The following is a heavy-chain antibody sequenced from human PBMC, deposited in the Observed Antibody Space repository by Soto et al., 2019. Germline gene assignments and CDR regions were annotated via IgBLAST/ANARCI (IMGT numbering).Heavy chain of an antibody. CDR2: IYWDDAK. D-gene: IGHD3-16*01. CDR3: AHKGGGDRILDY. V-gene: IGHV2-5*02. J-gene: IGHJ4*02. CDR1: GFSLSTSGVG. Sequence: QITLKESGPTLVKPTQTLTLTCTFSGFSLSTSGVGVGWIRQPPGKALEWLALIYWDDAKHYSPALKSRLTIPKDTPKNQVVLITANMDPVDTAKYSCAHKGGGDRILDYWGQGTLVTVSS.